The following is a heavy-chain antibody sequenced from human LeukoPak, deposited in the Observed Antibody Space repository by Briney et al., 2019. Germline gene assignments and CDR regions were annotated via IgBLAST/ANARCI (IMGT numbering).Heavy chain of an antibody. CDR1: GGSISSYY. Sequence: SETLSLTCTVSGGSISSYYWSWIRQPPGKGLEWIGYIYYSGSTNYNPSLKSRVTISVDTSKNQFSLKLSSVTAADTAVYYCARGGFGELHPFDYRGQGTLVTVSS. CDR2: IYYSGST. D-gene: IGHD3-10*01. CDR3: ARGGFGELHPFDY. V-gene: IGHV4-59*01. J-gene: IGHJ4*02.